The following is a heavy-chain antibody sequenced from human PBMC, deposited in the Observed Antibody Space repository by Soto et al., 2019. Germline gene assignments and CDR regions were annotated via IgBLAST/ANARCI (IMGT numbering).Heavy chain of an antibody. CDR3: ARKHSLDYIRWGLDP. D-gene: IGHD4-4*01. Sequence: QVQLVQSGSEVKKPGASVKVSCKASGYSFSDNQIHWLRRAPGQGLEWIGRITPKSDDTDYAQKFQGRVTMTRDTSIDTAYLELTCLTSDDTAIYYCARKHSLDYIRWGLDPWGQGTLVTVSS. J-gene: IGHJ5*02. CDR1: GYSFSDNQ. V-gene: IGHV1-2*02. CDR2: ITPKSDDT.